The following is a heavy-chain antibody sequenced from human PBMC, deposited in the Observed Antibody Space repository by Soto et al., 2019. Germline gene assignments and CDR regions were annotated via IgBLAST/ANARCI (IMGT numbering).Heavy chain of an antibody. D-gene: IGHD3-22*01. Sequence: SSEVVSLTCTVSGASVSEGYWSWIRQPPGKGLECIGFMYFGGSFNYNPSLTSRITLSVETSKNQFSMRVTSVTAADTAVYYCARSYYDSTGFAVDPWGQGTLVTVSS. CDR1: GASVSEGY. V-gene: IGHV4-59*02. CDR3: ARSYYDSTGFAVDP. J-gene: IGHJ5*02. CDR2: MYFGGSF.